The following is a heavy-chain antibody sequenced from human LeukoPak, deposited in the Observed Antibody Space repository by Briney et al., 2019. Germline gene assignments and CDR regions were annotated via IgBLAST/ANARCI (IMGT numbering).Heavy chain of an antibody. CDR1: GFTFNNYP. J-gene: IGHJ4*02. CDR3: ARGMFGVVHDY. Sequence: GGSLRLSCAASGFTFNNYPVTWVRQAPGKGLEWVSNLSGSGDITYYADSVKGRFTISRDNSKNTLFLEINSLRVEDTAVYYCARGMFGVVHDYWGQGTLVTVSS. CDR2: LSGSGDIT. D-gene: IGHD3-10*02. V-gene: IGHV3-23*01.